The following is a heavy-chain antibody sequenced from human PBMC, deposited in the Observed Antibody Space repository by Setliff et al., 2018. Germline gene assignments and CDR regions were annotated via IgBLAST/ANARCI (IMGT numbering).Heavy chain of an antibody. CDR1: GGSFSGYY. V-gene: IGHV4-34*12. CDR3: ARSFSRREKFLLDY. CDR2: IIHSGST. Sequence: TSETLSLTCAVYGGSFSGYYWSWIRQPPGKRLEWIGEIIHSGSTNYNPSLKSRVTISMDTSKNQFSLKVSSVTAADTVVYYCARSFSRREKFLLDYWGQGALVTVSS. J-gene: IGHJ4*02.